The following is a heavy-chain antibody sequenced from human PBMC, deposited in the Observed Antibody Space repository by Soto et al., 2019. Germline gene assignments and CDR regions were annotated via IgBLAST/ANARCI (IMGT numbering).Heavy chain of an antibody. CDR1: GGSISSSSYY. D-gene: IGHD3-3*01. V-gene: IGHV4-39*01. CDR3: AGVTYYDLSSGQIDY. Sequence: SETLSLTCTVSGGSISSSSYYWGWIRQPPGKGLEWIGSTYYSGSTYYNPSLKSRVTISVDTSKNQFSLKLSSVTAADTAVYYCAGVTYYDLSSGQIDYWGQGTLVTVSS. J-gene: IGHJ4*02. CDR2: TYYSGST.